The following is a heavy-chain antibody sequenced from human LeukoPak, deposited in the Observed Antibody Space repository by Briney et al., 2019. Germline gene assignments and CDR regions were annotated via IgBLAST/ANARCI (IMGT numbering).Heavy chain of an antibody. Sequence: GESLKISCKGCGNSFLNYWLGWVRQPPGKGLEWMGVIFPDGSDARYNRAFQGQVTISVDKSVTTTFLQWSSLKASDSGIYFCARQGGAVVDAFDIWGPGTSVTVSS. CDR3: ARQGGAVVDAFDI. J-gene: IGHJ3*02. V-gene: IGHV5-51*01. D-gene: IGHD6-19*01. CDR2: IFPDGSDA. CDR1: GNSFLNYW.